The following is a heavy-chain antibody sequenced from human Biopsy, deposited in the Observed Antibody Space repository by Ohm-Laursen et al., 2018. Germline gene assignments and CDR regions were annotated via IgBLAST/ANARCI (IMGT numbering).Heavy chain of an antibody. J-gene: IGHJ4*02. V-gene: IGHV1-69*13. CDR1: GGTFNNYA. Sequence: SVKVSCKASGGTFNNYAISWVRQAPGPGLEWMGGNSPVFGAVKYAEKFRGRLTITAGESTGTAYMELNSLTSDDTAVYYCATDAVGGLAVFGGQGTLVTVSS. CDR3: ATDAVGGLAVF. D-gene: IGHD3-16*01. CDR2: NSPVFGAV.